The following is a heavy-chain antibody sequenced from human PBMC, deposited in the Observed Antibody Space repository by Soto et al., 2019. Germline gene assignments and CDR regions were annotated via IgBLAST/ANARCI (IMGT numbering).Heavy chain of an antibody. CDR3: ARVAGTPYDAFDI. V-gene: IGHV1-46*03. CDR2: INPSGGST. D-gene: IGHD1-1*01. Sequence: ASVKVSCKASGYTFTSYAMHWVRQAPGQGLEWMGIINPSGGSTSYAQKFQGRVTMTRDTSTSTVYMELSSLRSEDTAVYYCARVAGTPYDAFDIWGQGTMVTVSS. CDR1: GYTFTSYA. J-gene: IGHJ3*02.